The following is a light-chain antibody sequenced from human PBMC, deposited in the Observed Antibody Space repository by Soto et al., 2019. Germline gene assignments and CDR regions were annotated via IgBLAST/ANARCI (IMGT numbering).Light chain of an antibody. Sequence: DIVLTQSPGTLSLSPGQRATLSCRASQSISSTFLAWYQQKPGQAPRLLIYGASSRATGIPDRFSGSGSGTDFTLTISRLEPEDFAVYYCQQCGSSPETIGQGTKVEIK. V-gene: IGKV3-20*01. CDR1: QSISSTF. CDR2: GAS. CDR3: QQCGSSPET. J-gene: IGKJ1*01.